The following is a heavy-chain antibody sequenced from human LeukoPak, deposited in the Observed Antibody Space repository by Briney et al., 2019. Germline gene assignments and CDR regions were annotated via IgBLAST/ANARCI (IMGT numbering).Heavy chain of an antibody. D-gene: IGHD2-8*01. CDR2: VSGSGFT. V-gene: IGHV3-21*01. CDR1: GFTFSMYS. CDR3: ATGQEWPGFDY. Sequence: GGSLRLSCAGSGFTFSMYSMNWVRQAPGKGLQWVASVSGSGFTNYVNSLRGRFTISRDNAKNSLYLQMNSLRAEDTAVYYCATGQEWPGFDYWGQGTLVTVSS. J-gene: IGHJ4*02.